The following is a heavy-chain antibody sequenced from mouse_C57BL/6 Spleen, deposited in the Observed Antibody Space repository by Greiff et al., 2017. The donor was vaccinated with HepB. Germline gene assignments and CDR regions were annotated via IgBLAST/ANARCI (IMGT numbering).Heavy chain of an antibody. CDR1: GFTFTDYY. J-gene: IGHJ3*01. D-gene: IGHD2-4*01. Sequence: EVKVVESGGGLVQPGGSLSLSCAASGFTFTDYYMSWVRQPPGKALEWLGFISNKANGYTSEFSASVKGRFHISRDNSQSILYLQMHALIAEDRATYYCARYDYDYAVAWFAYWGQGTLVTVSA. CDR3: ARYDYDYAVAWFAY. CDR2: ISNKANGYTS. V-gene: IGHV7-3*01.